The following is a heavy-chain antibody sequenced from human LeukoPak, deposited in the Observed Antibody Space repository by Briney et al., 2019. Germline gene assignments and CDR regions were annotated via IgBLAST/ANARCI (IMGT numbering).Heavy chain of an antibody. CDR2: ISYDGSNK. CDR3: ARDGLRYSSSWYYFDY. CDR1: GFTFSSYA. D-gene: IGHD6-13*01. V-gene: IGHV3-30-3*01. J-gene: IGHJ4*02. Sequence: PGGSLRLSCAASGFTFSSYAMHWVRQAPGKGLEWVAVISYDGSNKYYADSVKGRFTISRDNSKNTLYLQMNSLRAEDTAVYYCARDGLRYSSSWYYFDYWGQGTLVTVSS.